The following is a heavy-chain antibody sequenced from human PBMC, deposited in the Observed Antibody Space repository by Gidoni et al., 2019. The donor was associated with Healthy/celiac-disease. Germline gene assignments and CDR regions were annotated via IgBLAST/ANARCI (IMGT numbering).Heavy chain of an antibody. Sequence: EVPLLESGGGLVQPGGSLRLSCAASGFTFSSYAMSWVRQAPGTGLEWVSASSCSGGSTYYADSVKGRFTISRDNSKNTLYLQMNSLRAEDTAVYYCAKHVSYSSSWYYEDYYYGMDVWGQGTTVTVSS. CDR2: SSCSGGST. CDR3: AKHVSYSSSWYYEDYYYGMDV. D-gene: IGHD6-13*01. J-gene: IGHJ6*02. V-gene: IGHV3-23*01. CDR1: GFTFSSYA.